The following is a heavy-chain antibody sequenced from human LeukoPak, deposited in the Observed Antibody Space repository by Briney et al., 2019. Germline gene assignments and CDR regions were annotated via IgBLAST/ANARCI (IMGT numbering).Heavy chain of an antibody. D-gene: IGHD6-19*01. CDR2: ISSSSSYT. CDR1: GFTFSDYY. Sequence: GGSLRLSCAASGFTFSDYYMSWIRQAPGKGLEWVSYISSSSSYTNYADSVKGRFTISRDNAKNSLYLQMNSLRAEDTAVYYCANGPSSYAEGAFDIWGQGTMVTVSS. J-gene: IGHJ3*02. CDR3: ANGPSSYAEGAFDI. V-gene: IGHV3-11*03.